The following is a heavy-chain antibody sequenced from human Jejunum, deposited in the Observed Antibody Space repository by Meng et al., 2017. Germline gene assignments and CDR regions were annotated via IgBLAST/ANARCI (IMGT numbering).Heavy chain of an antibody. V-gene: IGHV1-2*06. CDR1: GYTFTAYY. CDR3: AKDEGTTTAFDH. Sequence: QVHRVQSGAEVKKPGASVRVSCEASGYTFTAYYVHGVRQAPGQGLEWMGRLNPNNGDTNYAQKFQGRVTMTRATSTAYMDLSSLTSDDTAVYYCAKDEGTTTAFDHWGQGTLVTVSS. CDR2: LNPNNGDT. D-gene: IGHD1-26*01. J-gene: IGHJ4*02.